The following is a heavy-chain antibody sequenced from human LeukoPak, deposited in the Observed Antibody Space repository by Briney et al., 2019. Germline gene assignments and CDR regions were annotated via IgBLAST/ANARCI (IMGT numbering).Heavy chain of an antibody. V-gene: IGHV4-4*07. CDR3: AGDRVVPAATAWFDP. CDR2: IYTSGST. J-gene: IGHJ5*02. CDR1: GDSISSYY. Sequence: SETLSLTCTVSGDSISSYYWSWIRQPAGKGLEWIGRIYTSGSTNYNPSLKSRVTMSVDTSKNQFSLKLSSVTAADTAVYYCAGDRVVPAATAWFDPWGQGTLVTVSS. D-gene: IGHD2-2*01.